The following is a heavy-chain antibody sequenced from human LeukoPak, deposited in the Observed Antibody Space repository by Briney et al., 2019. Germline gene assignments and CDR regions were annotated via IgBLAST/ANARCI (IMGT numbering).Heavy chain of an antibody. Sequence: GGSLRLSCAASGFTFRSYAMSWVRQAPGSGLEWVSVIYSGGSTYYADSAKGRFTISRDNSKNTLYLQMNSLRAEDTAVYYCARAIVGATDDAFDIWGQGTMVTVSS. CDR3: ARAIVGATDDAFDI. CDR2: IYSGGST. J-gene: IGHJ3*02. CDR1: GFTFRSYA. D-gene: IGHD1-26*01. V-gene: IGHV3-53*01.